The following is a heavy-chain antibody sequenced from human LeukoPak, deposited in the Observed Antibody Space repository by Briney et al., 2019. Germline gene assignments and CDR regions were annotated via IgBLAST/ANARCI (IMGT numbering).Heavy chain of an antibody. CDR2: ISGSGGST. D-gene: IGHD3-22*01. CDR3: AKSKVRALGAFDI. CDR1: GFTFSSYS. V-gene: IGHV3-23*01. J-gene: IGHJ3*02. Sequence: GGSLRLSCAASGFTFSSYSMNWVRQAPGKGLEWVSAISGSGGSTYYADSVKGRFTISRDNSKNTQYLQMSSLRAEDTAVYYCAKSKVRALGAFDIWGQGTMVTVSS.